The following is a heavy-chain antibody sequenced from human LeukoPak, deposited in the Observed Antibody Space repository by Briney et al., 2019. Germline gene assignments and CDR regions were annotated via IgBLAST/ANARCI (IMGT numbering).Heavy chain of an antibody. Sequence: GASVKGSCKASGYTFTSYDINWVRQATGQGLEWMGWMNPNSGNTGYAQKFQGRVTMTRNTSISTAYMELSSLRSEDTAVYYCAWWGAVAGVRGDYWGQGTLVTVSS. D-gene: IGHD6-19*01. CDR2: MNPNSGNT. J-gene: IGHJ4*02. CDR3: AWWGAVAGVRGDY. V-gene: IGHV1-8*01. CDR1: GYTFTSYD.